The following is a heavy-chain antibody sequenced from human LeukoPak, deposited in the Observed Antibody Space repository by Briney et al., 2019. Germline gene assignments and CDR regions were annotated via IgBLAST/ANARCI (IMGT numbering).Heavy chain of an antibody. V-gene: IGHV3-23*01. CDR1: GFTFNNYP. CDR3: AKDPRGSYPTAFDY. CDR2: ITGGADST. J-gene: IGHJ4*02. Sequence: GGSLRLSCAGSGFTFNNYPISWVRQTPGKGLEWVSAITGGADSTYYADSVKGRFTISRDNSRNTLYLQMNSLRAEDTAVYYCAKDPRGSYPTAFDYWGQGTLVTVSS. D-gene: IGHD1-26*01.